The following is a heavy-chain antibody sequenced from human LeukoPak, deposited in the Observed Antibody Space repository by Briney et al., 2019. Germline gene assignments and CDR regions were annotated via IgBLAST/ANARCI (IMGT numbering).Heavy chain of an antibody. Sequence: SETLSLTCTVSGGSIICYYWSWIRQPPGKGLEWIGYIYYSGSTNYNPSLKSRVTISVDTSKNQFSLKLSSVTAVDTAVYYCARSIAARYDYWGQGTLVTVSS. J-gene: IGHJ4*02. D-gene: IGHD6-6*01. V-gene: IGHV4-59*01. CDR2: IYYSGST. CDR3: ARSIAARYDY. CDR1: GGSIICYY.